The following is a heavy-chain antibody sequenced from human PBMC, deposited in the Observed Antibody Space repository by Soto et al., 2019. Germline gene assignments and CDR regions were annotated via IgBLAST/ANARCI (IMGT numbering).Heavy chain of an antibody. CDR2: ISYDGSNK. D-gene: IGHD6-13*01. V-gene: IGHV3-30*18. CDR3: AKDGLISSQQLVLGGFGY. CDR1: GFTFSSYG. J-gene: IGHJ4*02. Sequence: GGSLRLSCAASGFTFSSYGMHWVRQAPGKGLEWVAVISYDGSNKYYADSVKGRFTISRDNSKNTLYLQMNSLRAEDTAVYYCAKDGLISSQQLVLGGFGYWGQGTLVTVSS.